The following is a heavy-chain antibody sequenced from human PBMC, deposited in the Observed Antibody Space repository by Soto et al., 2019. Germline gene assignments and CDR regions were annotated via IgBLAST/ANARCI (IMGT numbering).Heavy chain of an antibody. CDR3: ARGYSYGFDY. CDR1: GGSISSGGYS. CDR2: IYHSGST. V-gene: IGHV4-30-2*01. D-gene: IGHD5-18*01. J-gene: IGHJ4*02. Sequence: SETLSLTCAVSGGSISSGGYSWSWIRQPPGKGLEWIGYIYHSGSTYYNPSLKSRVTISVDRSKNQFSLKLSSVTAADTAVYYCARGYSYGFDYWGQGTLVTVSS.